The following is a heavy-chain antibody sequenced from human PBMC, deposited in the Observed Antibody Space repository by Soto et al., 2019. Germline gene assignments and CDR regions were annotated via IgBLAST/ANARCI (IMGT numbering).Heavy chain of an antibody. CDR1: GFTFSNHW. Sequence: EVQLVESGGGLVQPGGSLRLSCAASGFTFSNHWMHWVRQAPGKGLVWVSRINSDGSTTTYADSVKGRFTISRDNAKNTLYLRQNSLRAADTALYYCARGYSSGPAYGGQGTLVTVSS. CDR2: INSDGSTT. CDR3: ARGYSSGPAY. J-gene: IGHJ4*02. D-gene: IGHD6-19*01. V-gene: IGHV3-74*01.